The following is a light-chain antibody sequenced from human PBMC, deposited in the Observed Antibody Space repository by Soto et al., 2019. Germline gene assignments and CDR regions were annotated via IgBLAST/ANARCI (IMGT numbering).Light chain of an antibody. CDR1: QSISSW. CDR2: KAS. V-gene: IGKV1-5*03. J-gene: IGKJ5*01. Sequence: DIQMTQSPSTLSASVGDRVTITCRASQSISSWLAWYQQKPGKAPNLLIYKASSLESGVPSRFSGSGSGTEFTLTISSLQPDDFATYYCQQYESYSVPFGQGTRLEIK. CDR3: QQYESYSVP.